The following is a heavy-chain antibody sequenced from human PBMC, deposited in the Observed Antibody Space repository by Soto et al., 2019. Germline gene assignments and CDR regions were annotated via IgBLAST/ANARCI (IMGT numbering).Heavy chain of an antibody. CDR2: IYYSGST. J-gene: IGHJ4*02. CDR1: CGSISSSIYY. D-gene: IGHD2-15*01. V-gene: IGHV4-39*01. CDR3: ARGNCSGGSCYRY. Sequence: LSLTCTVSCGSISSSIYYWGWIRQPPGKGLEWIGSIYYSGSTYYNPSLKSRVTISVDTSKSQFSLKLSSVTAADTAVYYCARGNCSGGSCYRYWGQGSQVTVSS.